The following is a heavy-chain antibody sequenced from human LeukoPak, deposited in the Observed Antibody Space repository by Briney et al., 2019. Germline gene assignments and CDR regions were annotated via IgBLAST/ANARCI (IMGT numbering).Heavy chain of an antibody. J-gene: IGHJ4*02. CDR3: ARKHRSTYYYAD. V-gene: IGHV4-30-4*01. CDR2: IYYSGST. D-gene: IGHD1-14*01. CDR1: GGSINNPDYY. Sequence: PSQTLSLTCTVSGGSINNPDYYWTWIRQPPGKGLEWIGYIYYSGSTYYSPPLKSRVTISIDTSKNRFSLNLDSVTAADTAVYYCARKHRSTYYYADWGQGTLVTVSS.